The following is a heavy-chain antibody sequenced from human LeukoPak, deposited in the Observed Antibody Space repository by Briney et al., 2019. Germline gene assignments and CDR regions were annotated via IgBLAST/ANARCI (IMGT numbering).Heavy chain of an antibody. J-gene: IGHJ4*02. CDR2: INAYNGNT. CDR3: ARTLYYCDSSGYPDY. Sequence: ASVKVSCKASGYTFTTYGISWVRQAPGQGLEWMGWINAYNGNTNYAQKLQGRVTMTRDTSASTAYMELRSLRSDDTAVYYCARTLYYCDSSGYPDYWGQGTLVTVSS. D-gene: IGHD3-22*01. CDR1: GYTFTTYG. V-gene: IGHV1-18*01.